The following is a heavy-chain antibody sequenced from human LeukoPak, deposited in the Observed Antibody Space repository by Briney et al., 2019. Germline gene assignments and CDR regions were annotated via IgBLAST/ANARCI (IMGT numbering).Heavy chain of an antibody. D-gene: IGHD1-1*01. Sequence: GASVKVSCKTAGYAFTAYYIHRLGQAPGQGLEWTGWIDPSNGDTNYAQKFQGRVTMTRDTSISTAYMELSRLTSDDTAVYYCAREVWKYDYWGQGTLVIVSS. CDR1: GYAFTAYY. CDR3: AREVWKYDY. V-gene: IGHV1-2*02. J-gene: IGHJ4*02. CDR2: IDPSNGDT.